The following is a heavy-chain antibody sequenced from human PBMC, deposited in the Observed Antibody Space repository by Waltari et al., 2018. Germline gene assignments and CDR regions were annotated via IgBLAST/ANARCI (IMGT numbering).Heavy chain of an antibody. V-gene: IGHV4-39*07. CDR1: GGSISSSSYY. D-gene: IGHD4-17*01. J-gene: IGHJ6*02. Sequence: QLQLQESGPGLVKPSETLSLTCTVSGGSISSSSYYWGWIRQPPGKGLEWIGSIYYSGSTYYNPSLKSRVTISVDTSKNQFSLKLSSVTAADTAVYYCARDSDLSMTTVNYYYYGMDVWGQGTTVTVSS. CDR2: IYYSGST. CDR3: ARDSDLSMTTVNYYYYGMDV.